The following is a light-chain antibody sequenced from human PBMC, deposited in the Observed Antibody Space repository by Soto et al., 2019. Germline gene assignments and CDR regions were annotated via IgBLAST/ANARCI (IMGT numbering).Light chain of an antibody. V-gene: IGLV2-14*01. J-gene: IGLJ2*01. Sequence: QSALTQPASVSESPGQSITISCTGTSSDVDGYNYVSWYQQHPGKAPKLMIYDVSNRPSGVSNRFSGSKSGNTASLTISGLQAEDEADYYCSSYTSSSTLGVFGGGTQLTVL. CDR2: DVS. CDR3: SSYTSSSTLGV. CDR1: SSDVDGYNY.